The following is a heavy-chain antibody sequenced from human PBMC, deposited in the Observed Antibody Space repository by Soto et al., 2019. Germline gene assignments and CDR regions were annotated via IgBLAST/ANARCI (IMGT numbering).Heavy chain of an antibody. CDR3: ARRTDYYGSGSYSGYYYMDV. CDR1: GGSISSYY. CDR2: IYYSGST. Sequence: ETLSLTCTVSGGSISSYYWSWIRQPPGKGLEWIGYIYYSGSTNYNPSLKSRVTISVDTSKNQFSLKLSSVTAADTAVYYCARRTDYYGSGSYSGYYYMDVWGKGTTVTVSS. V-gene: IGHV4-59*08. J-gene: IGHJ6*03. D-gene: IGHD3-10*01.